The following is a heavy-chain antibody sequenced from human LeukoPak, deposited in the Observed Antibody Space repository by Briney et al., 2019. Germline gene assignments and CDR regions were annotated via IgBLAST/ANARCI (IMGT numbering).Heavy chain of an antibody. CDR1: GFTFNNYW. CDR2: IKQDGNEK. CDR3: ARVYSSSSGKNAFDI. Sequence: GGSLRLSCAVSGFTFNNYWMSWVRQAPGKGLEWVANIKQDGNEKYYVDSVKGRFTISRDNAKNSLYLQMSSLRAEDTAVYYCARVYSSSSGKNAFDIWGQGTMVTVSS. J-gene: IGHJ3*02. V-gene: IGHV3-7*03. D-gene: IGHD6-6*01.